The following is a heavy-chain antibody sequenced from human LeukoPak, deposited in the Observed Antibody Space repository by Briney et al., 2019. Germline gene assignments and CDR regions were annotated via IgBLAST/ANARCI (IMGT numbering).Heavy chain of an antibody. CDR3: ARRSVVVPAATGGYYYYGMDV. J-gene: IGHJ6*02. Sequence: NPSETLSLTCTVSGGSISSYYWSWIRQPPGKGLEWIGYIYYSGSTNYNPSLKSRVTISVDTSKNQFSLKLSSVTAADTAVYYCARRSVVVPAATGGYYYYGMDVWGQGTTVTVS. V-gene: IGHV4-59*08. CDR2: IYYSGST. CDR1: GGSISSYY. D-gene: IGHD2-2*01.